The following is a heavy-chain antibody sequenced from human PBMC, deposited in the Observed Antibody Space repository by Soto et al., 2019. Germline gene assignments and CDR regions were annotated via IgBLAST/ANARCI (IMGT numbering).Heavy chain of an antibody. D-gene: IGHD3-22*01. V-gene: IGHV5-51*01. CDR1: GYSFTSYW. Sequence: PGESLKISCKGSGYSFTSYWIGWVRQMPGKGLEWMGIIYPGDSDTRYSPSFQGQVTISADKSISTAYLQWSSLKASDTAMYYCARQYYYDSSAYYYGDAFDIWGHGTLVTVSS. J-gene: IGHJ3*02. CDR3: ARQYYYDSSAYYYGDAFDI. CDR2: IYPGDSDT.